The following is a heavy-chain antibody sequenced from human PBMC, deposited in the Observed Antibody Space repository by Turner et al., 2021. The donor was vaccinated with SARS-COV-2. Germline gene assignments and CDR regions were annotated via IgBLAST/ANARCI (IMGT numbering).Heavy chain of an antibody. J-gene: IGHJ4*02. Sequence: QVQLVESGGGVVQPCGSLRLPCSASGFTFMSYGMHWVRQAPGKGLEWVAVISYDGNNKYYADSVKGRFTISRDNSKNTLYLQMNSLRAEDTAVYYCAKQLGLYSNPMYYFDYWGQGTLVTVSS. CDR2: ISYDGNNK. V-gene: IGHV3-30*18. D-gene: IGHD4-4*01. CDR1: GFTFMSYG. CDR3: AKQLGLYSNPMYYFDY.